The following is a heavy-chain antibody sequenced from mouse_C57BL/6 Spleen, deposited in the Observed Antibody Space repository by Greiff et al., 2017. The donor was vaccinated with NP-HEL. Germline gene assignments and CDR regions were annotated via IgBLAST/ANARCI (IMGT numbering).Heavy chain of an antibody. CDR2: INPNNGGT. CDR1: GYTFTDYY. Sequence: VQLQQSGPELVKPGASVKISCKASGYTFTDYYMNWVKQSHGKSLEWIGDINPNNGGTSYNQKFKGKATLTVDKSSSTAYMELRSLTSEDSAVYYCARKGRIYPFDYWGQGTTLTVSS. V-gene: IGHV1-26*01. J-gene: IGHJ2*01. CDR3: ARKGRIYPFDY. D-gene: IGHD1-3*01.